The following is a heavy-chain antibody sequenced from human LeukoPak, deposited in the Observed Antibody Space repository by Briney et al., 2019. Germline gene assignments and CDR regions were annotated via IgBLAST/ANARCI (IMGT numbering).Heavy chain of an antibody. Sequence: SETLSLTCTVSGGSISSYYWSWIRQPPGKGLEWIGRIYTSGSTNYNPSLKSRVTISVDTSKNQFSLKLSSVTAADTAVYYCARDPGYYGSGSKAFDIWGQGTMVTVSS. CDR2: IYTSGST. CDR3: ARDPGYYGSGSKAFDI. D-gene: IGHD3-10*01. V-gene: IGHV4-4*07. J-gene: IGHJ3*02. CDR1: GGSISSYY.